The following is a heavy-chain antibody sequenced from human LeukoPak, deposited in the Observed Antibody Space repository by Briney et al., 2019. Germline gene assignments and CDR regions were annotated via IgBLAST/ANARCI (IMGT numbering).Heavy chain of an antibody. Sequence: GGSLRLSCAASGFTFSSYAMSWVRQAPGKGLEWVSAISGRGGSTYYADSVKGRFTISRDNSKNTLYLQMNSLRAEDTAVYYCAKRADIVVVPAAIGDYWGQGTLVTVSS. D-gene: IGHD2-2*02. V-gene: IGHV3-23*01. J-gene: IGHJ4*02. CDR3: AKRADIVVVPAAIGDY. CDR1: GFTFSSYA. CDR2: ISGRGGST.